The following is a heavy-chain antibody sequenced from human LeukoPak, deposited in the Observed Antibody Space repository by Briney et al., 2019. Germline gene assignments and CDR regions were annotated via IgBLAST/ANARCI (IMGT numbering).Heavy chain of an antibody. J-gene: IGHJ3*01. Sequence: SVKVSCKASGFTFTRSAMQWVRQARGQRLEWIGWIVVGSGNTNYAQKFQERVTITRDMSTSTAYMELSSLRSEDTAVYYCTTLRPYIQPRWGQGTMVTVSS. CDR3: TTLRPYIQPR. CDR2: IVVGSGNT. CDR1: GFTFTRSA. V-gene: IGHV1-58*02. D-gene: IGHD5-18*01.